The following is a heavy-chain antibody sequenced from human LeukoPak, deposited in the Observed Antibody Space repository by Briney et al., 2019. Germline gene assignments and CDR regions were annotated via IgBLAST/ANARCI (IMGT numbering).Heavy chain of an antibody. CDR2: ISGSGGST. V-gene: IGHV3-23*01. Sequence: PGGFLRLSCAASGFTFSSYGMHWVRQAPGKGLEWVSAISGSGGSTYYADSVKGRFTISRDNSKNTLYLQMNSLRAEDTAVYYCARDLVRAAAAVMWFDPWGQGTLVTVSS. CDR1: GFTFSSYG. J-gene: IGHJ5*02. CDR3: ARDLVRAAAAVMWFDP. D-gene: IGHD6-13*01.